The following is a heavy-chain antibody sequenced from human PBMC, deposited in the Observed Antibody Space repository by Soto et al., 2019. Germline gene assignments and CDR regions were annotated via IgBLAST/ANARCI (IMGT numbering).Heavy chain of an antibody. V-gene: IGHV4-34*01. Sequence: SETLSLTCAVYGGSFSGYYWSWIRQPPGKGLEWIGEINPSGSTNYNPSLKSRVTISVDTSKNQFSLKLSSVTAADTAVYYCARGRWATVYFEYLAQGTLVTVSS. J-gene: IGHJ4*02. CDR1: GGSFSGYY. CDR3: ARGRWATVYFEY. D-gene: IGHD4-4*01. CDR2: INPSGST.